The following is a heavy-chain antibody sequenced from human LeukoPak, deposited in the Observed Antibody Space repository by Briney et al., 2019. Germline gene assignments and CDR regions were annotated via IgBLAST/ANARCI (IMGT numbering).Heavy chain of an antibody. J-gene: IGHJ4*01. Sequence: GGSLRLSCVVSGFSFSDSYMTWIRQTPGKGLEWLAYIRGSGSDIYYADSVKGRFTISRDNAKNSLYLQMNSLRPEDTALYYCSTDPRLLMYWGHGTLVTVSS. D-gene: IGHD2-8*01. CDR3: STDPRLLMY. V-gene: IGHV3-11*01. CDR1: GFSFSDSY. CDR2: IRGSGSDI.